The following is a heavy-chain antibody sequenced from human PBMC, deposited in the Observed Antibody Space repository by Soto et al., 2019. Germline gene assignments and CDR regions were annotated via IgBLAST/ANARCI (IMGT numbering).Heavy chain of an antibody. CDR1: GYTFTGYY. D-gene: IGHD2-2*01. J-gene: IGHJ4*02. CDR3: AVGVVPAAIRFDY. Sequence: QVQLVQSGAEVKKPGASVKVSCKASGYTFTGYYMHWVRQAPGQGLEWMGWINPNSGGTNYAQKFQGGVTVPRDTSIRTAYMELSRLKSDDTAVYYCAVGVVPAAIRFDYWGQGTLVTVSS. CDR2: INPNSGGT. V-gene: IGHV1-2*02.